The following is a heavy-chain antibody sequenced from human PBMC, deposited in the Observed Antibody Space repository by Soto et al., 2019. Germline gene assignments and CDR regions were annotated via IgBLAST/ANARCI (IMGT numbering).Heavy chain of an antibody. J-gene: IGHJ6*02. D-gene: IGHD5-18*01. Sequence: SVKVSCKASGGTFSSYAISWVRQAPGQGLEWMGGIIPIFGTANYAQKFQGRVTITADESTSTAYMELSSLRSEDTAVYYCARDRGYSYGYYYYYGMDVWGQGTTVTVSS. CDR1: GGTFSSYA. V-gene: IGHV1-69*13. CDR2: IIPIFGTA. CDR3: ARDRGYSYGYYYYYGMDV.